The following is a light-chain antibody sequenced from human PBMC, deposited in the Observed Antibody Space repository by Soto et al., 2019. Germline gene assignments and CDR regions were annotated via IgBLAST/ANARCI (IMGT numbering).Light chain of an antibody. CDR1: QNINNY. Sequence: DIQMTQCPSSLSASVGDRVTITCQASQNINNYLNWYQQKPGRAPKLLIYDASNLEAGVPSRFRGSGSGTDFTFTISRLQPEDIATYYCQQYENLPTFXQGTRMEIK. CDR2: DAS. J-gene: IGKJ5*01. CDR3: QQYENLPT. V-gene: IGKV1-33*01.